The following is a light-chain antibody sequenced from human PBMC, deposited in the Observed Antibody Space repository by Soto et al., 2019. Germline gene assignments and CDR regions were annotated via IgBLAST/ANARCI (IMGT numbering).Light chain of an antibody. Sequence: DIVMTQSPDSLAVSLGERATINCKSSQSVLYSSNNKNYLAWYQQKPGQPPKLLIYWASTRESGVPDRFSGRGSGTDFTLTISSLQAEDVAVYYCQQYSSTPLTFGQGTRLEIK. CDR3: QQYSSTPLT. J-gene: IGKJ5*01. CDR2: WAS. V-gene: IGKV4-1*01. CDR1: QSVLYSSNNKNY.